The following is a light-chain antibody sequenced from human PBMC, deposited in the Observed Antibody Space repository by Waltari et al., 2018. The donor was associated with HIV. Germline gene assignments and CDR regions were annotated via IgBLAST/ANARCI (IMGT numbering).Light chain of an antibody. Sequence: QSALTQPPSVSGSLGQSVTISCTGTSSDVGNYNEVSWYQQSPGTAPKLMIYDVSSLPSGVPDRFSGSKSGNTASLTISGLQAEDEADYYCSSFTTSITVVFGGGTKLTVL. V-gene: IGLV2-18*02. CDR3: SSFTTSITVV. CDR2: DVS. J-gene: IGLJ2*01. CDR1: SSDVGNYNE.